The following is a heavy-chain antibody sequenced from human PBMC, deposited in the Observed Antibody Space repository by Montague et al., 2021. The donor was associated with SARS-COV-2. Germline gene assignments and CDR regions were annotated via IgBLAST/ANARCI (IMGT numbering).Heavy chain of an antibody. J-gene: IGHJ3*02. CDR3: ARPLVPGVPKALDI. Sequence: SETLSLTCTVSGGSITRNYYWGWIRQPPGKGLEWVGNIYFSGTTXINPSLKSRVTISVDASKNQFSLNLTSVTAADTAVYYCARPLVPGVPKALDIWGQGALVIVSS. CDR1: GGSITRNYY. V-gene: IGHV4-39*01. D-gene: IGHD3-10*01. CDR2: IYFSGTT.